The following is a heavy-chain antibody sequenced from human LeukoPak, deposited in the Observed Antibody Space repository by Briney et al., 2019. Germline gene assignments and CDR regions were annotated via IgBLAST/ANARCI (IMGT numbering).Heavy chain of an antibody. V-gene: IGHV3-30*02. CDR1: GFTFSSYG. CDR2: IWYDGSNK. J-gene: IGHJ4*02. CDR3: AKVNYYDSSGYFDY. D-gene: IGHD3-22*01. Sequence: LGGSLRLSCAASGFTFSSYGMHWVRQAPGKGLEWVAVIWYDGSNKYYTDSVKGRFTISRDNSKNTLYLQMNSLRPEDTAVYYCAKVNYYDSSGYFDYWGQGTLVTVSS.